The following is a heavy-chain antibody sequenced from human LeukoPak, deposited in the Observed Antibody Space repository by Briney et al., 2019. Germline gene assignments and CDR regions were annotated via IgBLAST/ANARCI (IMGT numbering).Heavy chain of an antibody. V-gene: IGHV3-23*01. D-gene: IGHD1-20*01. Sequence: GGSLRLSCAASGFGFSTYGMTWVRQAPGKGLEWVSFISGSGGSIYYADSVKGRFTISRDNSKNTLYLQMNSLRAEDTAVYYCAKDVFITGTLSLFDYWGQGTLVTVSS. J-gene: IGHJ4*02. CDR1: GFGFSTYG. CDR3: AKDVFITGTLSLFDY. CDR2: ISGSGGSI.